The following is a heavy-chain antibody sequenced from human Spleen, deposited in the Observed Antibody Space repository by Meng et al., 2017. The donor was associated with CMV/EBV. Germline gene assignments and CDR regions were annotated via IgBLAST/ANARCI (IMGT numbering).Heavy chain of an antibody. V-gene: IGHV3-30*02. J-gene: IGHJ4*02. D-gene: IGHD2-2*01. Sequence: GESLKISCAASGFKFEEYGMHWVRQAPGKGLEWVAFIRYDGGNKDYADSVKGRFTISRDNSKNTLYLQMNSLRAEDTAVYYCAKGVGVYCSSSSCFSHFDYWGQGTLVTVSS. CDR1: GFKFEEYG. CDR3: AKGVGVYCSSSSCFSHFDY. CDR2: IRYDGGNK.